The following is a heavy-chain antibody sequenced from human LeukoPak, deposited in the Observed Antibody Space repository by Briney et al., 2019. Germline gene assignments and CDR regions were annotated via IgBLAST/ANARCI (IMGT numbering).Heavy chain of an antibody. CDR1: GNYW. V-gene: IGHV3-74*01. D-gene: IGHD1-26*01. J-gene: IGHJ4*02. Sequence: GGSLRLSCAASGNYWMHWVRQAPGKGLVWVSHINSDGSWTSYADSVKGRFTISRDNAKNTLYLQMNSLRAEDTAVYYCVREGPYSGSYDFDYWGQGTLVTVSS. CDR3: VREGPYSGSYDFDY. CDR2: INSDGSWT.